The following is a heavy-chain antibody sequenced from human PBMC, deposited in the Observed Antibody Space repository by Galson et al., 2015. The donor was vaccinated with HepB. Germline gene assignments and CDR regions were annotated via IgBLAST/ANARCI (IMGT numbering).Heavy chain of an antibody. V-gene: IGHV1-58*01. D-gene: IGHD2-2*01. CDR2: IVVGSGKT. J-gene: IGHJ6*02. Sequence: SVKVSCKASRFTFTSSAVQWVRQARGQRLEWIGWIVVGSGKTNYAQKFQERVTITRDMSTGTAYMELSGLRSEDTAVYYCAASQSSTTYYGMDVWGQGTTVTVSS. CDR1: RFTFTSSA. CDR3: AASQSSTTYYGMDV.